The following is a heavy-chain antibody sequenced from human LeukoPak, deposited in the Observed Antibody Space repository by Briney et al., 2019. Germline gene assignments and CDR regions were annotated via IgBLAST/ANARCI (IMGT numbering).Heavy chain of an antibody. CDR2: IASDGSST. CDR3: ARGGTLPDY. CDR1: GFTFSDYW. D-gene: IGHD2-15*01. Sequence: GGSLRLSCVASGFTFSDYWMHWVRQAPGKGLVWVSRIASDGSSTSYADSVKGRFTISRDNAKNTLYVQMNSLRAEDTAVYYCARGGTLPDYWGQGTLVTVSS. V-gene: IGHV3-74*01. J-gene: IGHJ4*02.